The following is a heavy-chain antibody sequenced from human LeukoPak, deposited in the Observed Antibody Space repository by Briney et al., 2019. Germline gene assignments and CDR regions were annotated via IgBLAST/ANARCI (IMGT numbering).Heavy chain of an antibody. V-gene: IGHV3-11*05. Sequence: GGSLRLSCAASGFTFSDYYMSWIRQAPGKGLEWVSYISSSSSYTNYADSVKGRFTISRDNAKNSLYLQMNSLRAEDTALYHCARGYFTMVEDYYYGMDVWGQGTTVTVSS. J-gene: IGHJ6*02. CDR1: GFTFSDYY. D-gene: IGHD3-10*01. CDR2: ISSSSSYT. CDR3: ARGYFTMVEDYYYGMDV.